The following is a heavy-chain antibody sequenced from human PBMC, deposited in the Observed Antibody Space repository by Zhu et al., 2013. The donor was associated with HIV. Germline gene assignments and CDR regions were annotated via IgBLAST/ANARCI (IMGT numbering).Heavy chain of an antibody. CDR3: ARAPPEQLPDY. CDR1: GYTFTSYA. J-gene: IGHJ4*02. V-gene: IGHV1-69*01. CDR2: IIPIFGYS. Sequence: QVQLVQSGAEVKKPGASVKVSCKASGYTFTSYAISWVRQAPWTRALSGWEGIIPIFGYSKLTHRSSRARVTITADESTSTAYMELSSLRSEDTAVYYCARAPPEQLPDYWGRGNPYGHRLL. D-gene: IGHD3-10*01.